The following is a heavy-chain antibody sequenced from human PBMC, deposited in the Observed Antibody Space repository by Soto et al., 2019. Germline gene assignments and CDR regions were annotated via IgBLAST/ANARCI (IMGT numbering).Heavy chain of an antibody. CDR1: GFTFSSYA. J-gene: IGHJ3*02. Sequence: GGSLRLSCAASGFTFSSYAMSWVRQAPGKGLEWVSAISGSGGSTYYADSVKGRFTISRDNSKNTLYLQMNSLRAEDTAVYYCAKATASAQQLVLVAFDIWGQGTMVTVSS. CDR2: ISGSGGST. D-gene: IGHD6-13*01. CDR3: AKATASAQQLVLVAFDI. V-gene: IGHV3-23*01.